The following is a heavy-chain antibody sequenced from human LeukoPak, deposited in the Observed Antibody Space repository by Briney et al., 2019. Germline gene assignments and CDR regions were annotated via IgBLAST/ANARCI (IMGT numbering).Heavy chain of an antibody. V-gene: IGHV1-2*02. J-gene: IGHJ4*02. CDR3: ARGSSSPVPNFDY. Sequence: ASVKVCCKAPGYTFTGYYMHWVRQAPGQGLEWVGWINPNNGGTSYAQRFQGRVTMTRDTSITTAYMELPTLTSDDTAVYYCARGSSSPVPNFDYWGQGTLVTVSS. D-gene: IGHD6-13*01. CDR2: INPNNGGT. CDR1: GYTFTGYY.